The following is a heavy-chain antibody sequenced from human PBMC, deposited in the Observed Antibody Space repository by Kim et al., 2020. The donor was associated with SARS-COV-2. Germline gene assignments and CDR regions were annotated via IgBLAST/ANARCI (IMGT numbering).Heavy chain of an antibody. Sequence: GGSLRLSCAASGFTFSSYCMNWVRQAPGKGLEWVSYISMSDNTVYYGDFVKGRFTISRDNAKNSLYLQMNNLRDEDTAVYYCARDRGIYENTGYPFFDLWGQGTLVTVSS. D-gene: IGHD3-22*01. V-gene: IGHV3-48*02. CDR1: GFTFSSYC. J-gene: IGHJ4*02. CDR3: ARDRGIYENTGYPFFDL. CDR2: ISMSDNTV.